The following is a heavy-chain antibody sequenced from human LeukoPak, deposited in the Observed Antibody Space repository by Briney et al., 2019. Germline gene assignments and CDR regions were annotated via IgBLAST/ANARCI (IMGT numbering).Heavy chain of an antibody. CDR3: AKEIAVADYFDY. CDR2: ISGSGSGGST. CDR1: GFTFSSSA. J-gene: IGHJ4*02. D-gene: IGHD6-19*01. V-gene: IGHV3-23*01. Sequence: GGSLRLSCAASGFTFSSSAMSWVRQAPGKGLEWVSSISGSGSGGSTYYADSVKGRFTISRDNSKNTLYLQMNSLRAEDTAVYYCAKEIAVADYFDYWGQGTLVTVSS.